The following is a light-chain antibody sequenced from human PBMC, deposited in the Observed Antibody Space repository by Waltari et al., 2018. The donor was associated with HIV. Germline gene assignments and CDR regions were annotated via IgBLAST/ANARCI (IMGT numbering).Light chain of an antibody. J-gene: IGLJ1*01. CDR2: DDN. CDR3: QVWDRSSDHYV. CDR1: NIGSKS. Sequence: YVLTQPPSVSVAPGQTAELSCGANNIGSKSVHWYQQRPGQAPVLVIHDDNGRPSGIPERFAGSNSGNTATLTISRVEVGDEADFYCQVWDRSSDHYVFGTGTTVTVL. V-gene: IGLV3-21*02.